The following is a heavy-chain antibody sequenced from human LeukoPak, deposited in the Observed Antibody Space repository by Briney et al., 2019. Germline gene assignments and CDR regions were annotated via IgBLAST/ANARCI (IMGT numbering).Heavy chain of an antibody. CDR1: GFTFSDYG. Sequence: GGSLRLSCTASGFTFSDYGMHWVRQPPGKGLEWVAIIWYDGSNKKYEDSVKGRFTISRDNSKNTLYLQMNSLRAEDTAVYYCASNYYDSSGYYYLDYWGQGTLVTVSS. V-gene: IGHV3-33*01. J-gene: IGHJ4*02. CDR2: IWYDGSNK. CDR3: ASNYYDSSGYYYLDY. D-gene: IGHD3-22*01.